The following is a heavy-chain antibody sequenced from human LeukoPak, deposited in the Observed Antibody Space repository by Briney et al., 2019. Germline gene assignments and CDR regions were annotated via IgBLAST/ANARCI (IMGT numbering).Heavy chain of an antibody. J-gene: IGHJ4*02. CDR2: IYYSGST. D-gene: IGHD6-6*01. V-gene: IGHV4-39*01. CDR3: ATVGPSIAARPDY. Sequence: PSETLSLTCTVSGGSISSSSYYWGWSRQPPGKGLEWSGSIYYSGSTYYNPSLKSRVTISVDTSKNQFSLKLSSVTAADTAVYYCATVGPSIAARPDYWGQGTLVPVSS. CDR1: GGSISSSSYY.